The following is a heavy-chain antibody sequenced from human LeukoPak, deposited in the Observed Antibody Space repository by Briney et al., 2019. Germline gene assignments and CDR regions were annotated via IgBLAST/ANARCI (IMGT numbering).Heavy chain of an antibody. J-gene: IGHJ4*02. Sequence: GGSLRLSCAASGFTFNTYAMTWVRQAPGKGLEWVSAISGSGGSTYYADSVKGRFTISSDKSKNTLYLQMNSLRAEDTAIYFCAKIAVVTGGSFDYWGQGTLVTVSS. CDR3: AKIAVVTGGSFDY. D-gene: IGHD3-22*01. CDR1: GFTFNTYA. CDR2: ISGSGGST. V-gene: IGHV3-23*01.